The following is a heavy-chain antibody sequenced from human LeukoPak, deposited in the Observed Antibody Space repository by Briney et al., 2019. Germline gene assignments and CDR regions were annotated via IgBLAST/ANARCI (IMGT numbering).Heavy chain of an antibody. CDR2: IKEDGSEK. Sequence: PGGSLRLSCAASGFTLSTYWMSWVRQAPGKGLEWVANIKEDGSEKYYVDSVEGRFTISRDNAKNSLYLQMNSLRVEDTAVYHCARARLAVSGNYFENWGQGTLVTVSS. CDR3: ARARLAVSGNYFEN. J-gene: IGHJ4*02. D-gene: IGHD6-19*01. V-gene: IGHV3-7*04. CDR1: GFTLSTYW.